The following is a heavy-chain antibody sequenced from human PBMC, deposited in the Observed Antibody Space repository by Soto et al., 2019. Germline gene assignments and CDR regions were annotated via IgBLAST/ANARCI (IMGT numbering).Heavy chain of an antibody. D-gene: IGHD2-15*01. CDR3: ARRIPNWFDP. V-gene: IGHV4-31*03. J-gene: IGHJ5*02. Sequence: PSETLSLTCTVSGGSISSGAYYWSWIRQHPGKGLELIGYIYYSGTTYYNPSLRSRVTISVDTSKNQFSLKLSSVTAADTAVYYCARRIPNWFDPWGQATLVT. CDR1: GGSISSGAYY. CDR2: IYYSGTT.